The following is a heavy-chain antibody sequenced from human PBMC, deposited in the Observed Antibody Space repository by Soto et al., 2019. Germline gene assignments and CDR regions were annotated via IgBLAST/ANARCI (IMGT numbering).Heavy chain of an antibody. CDR3: ATVLVGATRHPDSDS. D-gene: IGHD2-15*01. Sequence: SETLSLTRTVSGGSINNNNYYWACIRQPPGKGLSWIAIIYYDGSTYYNSSLKSRVTISRDTSKNHFSLRLTSMTAADTAVYYCATVLVGATRHPDSDSWGQGTLVTVSS. J-gene: IGHJ4*02. CDR1: GGSINNNNYY. CDR2: IYYDGST. V-gene: IGHV4-39*02.